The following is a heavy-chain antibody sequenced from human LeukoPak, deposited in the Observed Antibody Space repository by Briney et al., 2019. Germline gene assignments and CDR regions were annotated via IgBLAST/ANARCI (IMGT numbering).Heavy chain of an antibody. CDR2: IYWDDDK. CDR3: AHRRRYQLPNTQRDYFDP. CDR1: GFLLSSNGVG. Sequence: SGPTLVKPTQTLTLTCTFSGFLLSSNGVGVGWIRQPPGKALEWLALIYWDDDKSYSPSLKSRLTITKDTSKNQVILTMTNMDPVDTATYYCAHRRRYQLPNTQRDYFDPWGQGTLVTVSS. J-gene: IGHJ5*02. V-gene: IGHV2-5*02. D-gene: IGHD2-2*01.